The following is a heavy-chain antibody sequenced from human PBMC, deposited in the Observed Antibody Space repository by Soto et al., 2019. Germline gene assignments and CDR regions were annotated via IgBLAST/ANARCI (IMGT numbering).Heavy chain of an antibody. CDR1: GYTFTSYA. V-gene: IGHV1-3*01. CDR3: ARSWLNYCYYYYMDV. CDR2: INAGNGNT. Sequence: ASVKVSCKASGYTFTSYAMHWVRQAPGQRLEWMGWINAGNGNTKYSQKFQGRVTITRDTSASTAYMELSSLRSEDTAVYYCARSWLNYCYYYYMDVWGKGTTVTVSS. J-gene: IGHJ6*03. D-gene: IGHD6-13*01.